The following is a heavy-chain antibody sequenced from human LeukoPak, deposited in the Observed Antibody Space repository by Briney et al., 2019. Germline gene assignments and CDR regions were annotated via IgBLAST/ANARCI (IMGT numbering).Heavy chain of an antibody. D-gene: IGHD2/OR15-2a*01. CDR3: VSPPIVTEILDV. CDR1: GFTFSSYG. J-gene: IGHJ6*04. CDR2: ISSSSSTI. Sequence: GGSLRLSCTASGFTFSSYGMNWVRQVPGKGPEWISYISSSSSTIYYADSVKGRFTVSRDNAKNSLFLQMNSLRAEDTAVYHCVSPPIVTEILDVWGKGTTVTVSS. V-gene: IGHV3-48*01.